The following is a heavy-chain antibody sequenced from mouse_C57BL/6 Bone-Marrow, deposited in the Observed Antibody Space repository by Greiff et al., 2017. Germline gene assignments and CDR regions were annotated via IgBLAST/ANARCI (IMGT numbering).Heavy chain of an antibody. J-gene: IGHJ1*03. CDR1: GFTFSDYY. CDR2: INYDGSST. CDR3: ARYSNLPWYFDG. Sequence: EVKLMESEGGLVQPGGSMKLSCTASGFTFSDYYMAWVRQVPDKGLEWVANINYDGSSTYYLDSLQGRFIISRANAKNTLYLQMSILKSEDTATDCGARYSNLPWYFDGWGTGTTVTVSS. D-gene: IGHD2-5*01. V-gene: IGHV5-16*01.